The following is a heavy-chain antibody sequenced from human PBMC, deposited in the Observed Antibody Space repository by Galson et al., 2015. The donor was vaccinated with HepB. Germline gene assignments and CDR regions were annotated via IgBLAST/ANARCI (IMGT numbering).Heavy chain of an antibody. V-gene: IGHV1-3*01. Sequence: SVKVSCKASGYTFTSYAMRWVRQAPGQRLEWMGWINAGDGNTKYSQKFQGRVTITRDTSASTAYMELSSLRSEDTAVYYCARDRGPKNDYDSSGYPLGGFDYWGQGTLVTVSS. CDR1: GYTFTSYA. CDR2: INAGDGNT. D-gene: IGHD3-22*01. J-gene: IGHJ4*02. CDR3: ARDRGPKNDYDSSGYPLGGFDY.